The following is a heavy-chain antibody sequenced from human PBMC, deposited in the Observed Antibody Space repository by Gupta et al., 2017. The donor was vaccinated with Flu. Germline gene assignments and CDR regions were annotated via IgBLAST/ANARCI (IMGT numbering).Heavy chain of an antibody. J-gene: IGHJ3*02. Sequence: QVQLVQSGAEVKKPGSSVKVSCKASGGTFSSYAISWVRQAPGQGLEWMGGIIPIFGTANYAQKFQGRVTITADKSTSTAYMELSSLRSEDTAVYYCARDNRRGSGYYLSLWAGPDTGGAFDIWGQGTMVTVSS. CDR3: ARDNRRGSGYYLSLWAGPDTGGAFDI. V-gene: IGHV1-69*06. CDR2: IIPIFGTA. D-gene: IGHD3-3*01. CDR1: GGTFSSYA.